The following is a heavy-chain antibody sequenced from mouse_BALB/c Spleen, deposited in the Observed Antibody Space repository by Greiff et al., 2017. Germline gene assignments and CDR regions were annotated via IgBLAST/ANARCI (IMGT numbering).Heavy chain of an antibody. CDR3: AREGGNYEYFDV. CDR2: INSNGGST. CDR1: GFTFSSYG. J-gene: IGHJ1*01. Sequence: EVMLVESGGGLVQPGGSLKLSCAASGFTFSSYGMSWVRQTPDKRLELVATINSNGGSTYYPDSVKGRFTISRDNAKNTLYLQMSSLKSEDTAMYYCAREGGNYEYFDVWGAGTTVTVSS. D-gene: IGHD2-1*01. V-gene: IGHV5-6-3*01.